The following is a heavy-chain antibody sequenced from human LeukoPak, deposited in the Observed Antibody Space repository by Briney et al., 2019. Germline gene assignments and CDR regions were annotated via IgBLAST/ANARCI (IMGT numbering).Heavy chain of an antibody. CDR3: AREYCSGTSCYPFDY. CDR2: IGTSPGTI. V-gene: IGHV3-48*03. J-gene: IGHJ4*02. CDR1: GFTFSSYE. Sequence: GGSLRLSCAASGFTFSSYEMIWVRQAPGKGLEWVSYIGTSPGTIYYADSVKGRFTISRDNAKNSLYLQMNSLRAEDTAVYYCAREYCSGTSCYPFDYWGQGTLVTVSS. D-gene: IGHD2-2*01.